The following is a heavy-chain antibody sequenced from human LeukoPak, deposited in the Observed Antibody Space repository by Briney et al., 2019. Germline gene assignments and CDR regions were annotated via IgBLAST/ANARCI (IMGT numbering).Heavy chain of an antibody. J-gene: IGHJ4*02. CDR3: ARDSSPYSSSWYVDY. CDR2: ISSSGSTI. Sequence: PGGPLRLSCAASGLHFCSFVMNCVREAPGRALEGVSYISSSGSTIYYADSVKRRFTISRDNAKNSLYLQMTGLRAEDTAVYYCARDSSPYSSSWYVDYWGQGTLVTVSS. CDR1: GLHFCSFV. D-gene: IGHD6-13*01. V-gene: IGHV3-48*03.